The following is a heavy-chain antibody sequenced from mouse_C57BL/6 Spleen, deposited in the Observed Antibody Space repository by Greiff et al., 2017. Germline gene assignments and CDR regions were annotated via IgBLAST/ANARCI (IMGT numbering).Heavy chain of an antibody. CDR2: IDPEDGET. CDR1: GFNIKDYY. Sequence: EVMLVESGAELVKPGASVKLSCTASGFNIKDYYMHWVKQRTEQGLEWIGRIDPEDGETKYAPKFQGKATITADTSSNTAYLQLSSLTSEDTAVYYCARSRGYGSSYYYAMDYWGQGTSVTVSS. CDR3: ARSRGYGSSYYYAMDY. D-gene: IGHD1-1*01. J-gene: IGHJ4*01. V-gene: IGHV14-2*01.